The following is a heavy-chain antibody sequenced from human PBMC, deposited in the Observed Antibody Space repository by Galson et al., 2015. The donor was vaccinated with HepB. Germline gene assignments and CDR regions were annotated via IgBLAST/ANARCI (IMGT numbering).Heavy chain of an antibody. Sequence: SLRLSCAASGFTFNTFDMAWVRQAPGKGLEWVSVIVPSGTNSFYADTVKGRFTISGDNSKNTLYLQMNSLRAEDTAIYYCAKPMGPTTRAFDVWGQGTMVYVSS. V-gene: IGHV3-23*01. CDR2: IVPSGTNS. J-gene: IGHJ3*01. D-gene: IGHD1-26*01. CDR1: GFTFNTFD. CDR3: AKPMGPTTRAFDV.